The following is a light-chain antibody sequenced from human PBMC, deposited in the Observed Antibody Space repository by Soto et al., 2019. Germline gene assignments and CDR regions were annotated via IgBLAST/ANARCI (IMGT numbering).Light chain of an antibody. CDR3: QQRSNWPRT. Sequence: EIVLTQSPGTLSLSPGERATLSCRASQSVSSSYLAWYQQKPGQAPRLLIYGASSRATGIPDRFSGSGSGTDFTLTISSLEPEDFAVYYCQQRSNWPRTFGQGNDWRL. J-gene: IGKJ5*01. CDR2: GAS. CDR1: QSVSSSY. V-gene: IGKV3D-20*02.